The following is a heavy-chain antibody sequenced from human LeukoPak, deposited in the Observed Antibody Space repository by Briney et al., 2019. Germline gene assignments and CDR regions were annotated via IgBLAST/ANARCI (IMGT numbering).Heavy chain of an antibody. CDR1: GGSITTNNYY. CDR2: INHSGST. J-gene: IGHJ4*02. V-gene: IGHV4-39*07. CDR3: ARVTHSSSWSGSFDY. Sequence: SETLSLTCTVSGGSITTNNYYWGWIRQPPGKGLEWIGEINHSGSTNYNPSLKSRVTISVDTSKNQFSLKLSSVTAADTAVYYCARVTHSSSWSGSFDYWGQGTLVTVSS. D-gene: IGHD6-13*01.